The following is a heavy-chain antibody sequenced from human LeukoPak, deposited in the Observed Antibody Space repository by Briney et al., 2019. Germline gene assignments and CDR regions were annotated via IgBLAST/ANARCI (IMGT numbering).Heavy chain of an antibody. J-gene: IGHJ6*03. CDR2: IKQDGSEK. Sequence: GGSLRLSCAASGFTFSSYWMSWVRQAPGKGLEWVANIKQDGSEKYYVDSVKGRFTISRDNAKNSLYLQMNSLRAEDTAVYYCARKGYDILTGYYKSYYYYYMDVWGKGTTVTVSS. D-gene: IGHD3-9*01. V-gene: IGHV3-7*01. CDR3: ARKGYDILTGYYKSYYYYYMDV. CDR1: GFTFSSYW.